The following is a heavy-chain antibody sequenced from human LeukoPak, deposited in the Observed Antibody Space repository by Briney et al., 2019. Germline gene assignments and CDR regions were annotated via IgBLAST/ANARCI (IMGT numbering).Heavy chain of an antibody. V-gene: IGHV4-59*01. CDR1: GGSISSYY. CDR2: IYYSGST. Sequence: PSETLSLTCTVSGGSISSYYWSWIRQPPGKGLEWIGYIYYSGSTNYNPSLKSRVTISVDTSKNQFSLKLGSVTAADTAVYYCARCGTLEYYDFWSGYYPNWFDPWGQGTLVTVSS. D-gene: IGHD3-3*01. J-gene: IGHJ5*02. CDR3: ARCGTLEYYDFWSGYYPNWFDP.